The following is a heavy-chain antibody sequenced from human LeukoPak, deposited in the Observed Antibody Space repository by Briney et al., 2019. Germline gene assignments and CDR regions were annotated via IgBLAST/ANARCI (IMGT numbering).Heavy chain of an antibody. D-gene: IGHD6-19*01. CDR1: GYTFTSYA. Sequence: ASVKVSCKASGYTFTSYAVQWVRQAPGQGLEWMGWINPNSGGTNYAQKFQGRVTMTRDTSISTAYMELSRLRSDDTAVYYCAREGVAVAAYNWFDPWDQGTLVTVSS. CDR2: INPNSGGT. J-gene: IGHJ5*02. CDR3: AREGVAVAAYNWFDP. V-gene: IGHV1-2*02.